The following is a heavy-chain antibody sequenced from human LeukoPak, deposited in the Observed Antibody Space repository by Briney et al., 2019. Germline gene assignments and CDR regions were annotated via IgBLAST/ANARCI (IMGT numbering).Heavy chain of an antibody. D-gene: IGHD5-18*01. CDR3: AKGGYTYGGRLFDY. CDR2: ISGDGGAT. V-gene: IGHV3-43*02. Sequence: GGSLRLSCAASGFTFDDYVMHWVRQAPGKGLEWVSFISGDGGATYYADSAKGRFTISRGNGRKSLYLQMDSLRTEDTALYYCAKGGYTYGGRLFDYWGQGTLVTVSS. CDR1: GFTFDDYV. J-gene: IGHJ4*02.